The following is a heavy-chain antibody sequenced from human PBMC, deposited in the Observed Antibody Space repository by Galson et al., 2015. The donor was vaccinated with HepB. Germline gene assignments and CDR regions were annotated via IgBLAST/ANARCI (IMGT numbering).Heavy chain of an antibody. V-gene: IGHV3-33*01. CDR3: AREGHRDGPGVDY. D-gene: IGHD5-24*01. Sequence: SLRPSCAAFGFTFSSYGMHWVRQAPGKGLEWVAVIWYDGSNKYYADSVKGRFTISRDNSKNTLYLQMNSLRAEDTAVYYCAREGHRDGPGVDYWGQGTLVTVSS. J-gene: IGHJ4*02. CDR2: IWYDGSNK. CDR1: GFTFSSYG.